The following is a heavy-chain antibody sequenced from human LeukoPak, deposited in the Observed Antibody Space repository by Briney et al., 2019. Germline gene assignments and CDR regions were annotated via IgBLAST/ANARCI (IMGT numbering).Heavy chain of an antibody. D-gene: IGHD6-6*01. J-gene: IGHJ4*02. CDR1: GGSISSSSYY. CDR2: IYYSGST. Sequence: SETLSLTCTVSGGSISSSSYYWGWIRQPPGKGLEWIGSIYYSGSTYYNPSLKSRVTISVDTSKNQFSLKLSSVTAADTAVYYCARLSEYSSSSGNYWGQXTLVTVSS. V-gene: IGHV4-39*01. CDR3: ARLSEYSSSSGNY.